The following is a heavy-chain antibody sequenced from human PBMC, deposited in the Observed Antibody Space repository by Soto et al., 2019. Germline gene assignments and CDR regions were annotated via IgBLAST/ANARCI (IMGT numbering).Heavy chain of an antibody. CDR1: GGSFSDYY. D-gene: IGHD6-6*01. V-gene: IGHV4-34*01. Sequence: QVQLQQWGAGLLKPSETLSLTCGVSGGSFSDYYWNWIRQSPGKGLEWIGEINHSGGTNHNPSLKSRVTMSVDTSKNQFSLKVESVTAADTALYYCAGREYSTSSFYYSYYALDVWGQGTTVTVSS. CDR2: INHSGGT. J-gene: IGHJ6*02. CDR3: AGREYSTSSFYYSYYALDV.